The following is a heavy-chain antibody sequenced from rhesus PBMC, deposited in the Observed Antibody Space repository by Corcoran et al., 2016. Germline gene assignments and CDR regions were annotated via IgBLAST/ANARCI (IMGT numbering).Heavy chain of an antibody. V-gene: IGHV1S2*01. CDR2: INPYNGKT. Sequence: QVQLVQSGAEVKRPGSSVKVSCKASGYTFTDYSMHWVRPAPRQGLEWMGWINPYNGKTKDAQKFQGRVTRTRETSTSTAYMELSSLRSEDTAVYYCAREGSGSWNPDFDYWGQGVLVTVSS. D-gene: IGHD6-25*01. CDR3: AREGSGSWNPDFDY. CDR1: GYTFTDYS. J-gene: IGHJ4*01.